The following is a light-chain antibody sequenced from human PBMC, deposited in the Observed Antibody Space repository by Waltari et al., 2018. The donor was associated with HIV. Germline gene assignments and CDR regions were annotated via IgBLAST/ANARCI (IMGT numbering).Light chain of an antibody. CDR3: QSYDSSLSGSGV. V-gene: IGLV1-40*01. CDR1: TSNIGAGYD. Sequence: QSVLTQPPSVSGAPGQRVNISCTGSTSNIGAGYDVNWYQQLPGTAPKLLIYGNNNRPSGVPDRFSGSKSGTSASLAITGLQAEDEADYYCQSYDSSLSGSGVFGGGTKLTVL. J-gene: IGLJ3*02. CDR2: GNN.